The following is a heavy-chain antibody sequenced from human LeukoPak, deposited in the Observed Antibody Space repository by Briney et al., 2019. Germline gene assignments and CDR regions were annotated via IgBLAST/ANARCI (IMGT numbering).Heavy chain of an antibody. CDR1: GYTFTSYA. Sequence: SVKVSCKASGYTFTSYAMNWVRQAPGQGLEWMGRIIPILGIANYAQKFQGRVTITADKSTSTAYMELSSLRSEDTAVYYCATLFLDYDSSGYYQYYFDYWGQGTLVTVSS. J-gene: IGHJ4*02. CDR3: ATLFLDYDSSGYYQYYFDY. V-gene: IGHV1-69*04. D-gene: IGHD3-22*01. CDR2: IIPILGIA.